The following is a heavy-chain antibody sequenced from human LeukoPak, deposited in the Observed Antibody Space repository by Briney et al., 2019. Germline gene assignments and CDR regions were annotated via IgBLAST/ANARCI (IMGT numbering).Heavy chain of an antibody. Sequence: GGSLRLSCAASGFTFSNAWMSWVRQAPGKGLEWVGRIKSKNDGGTTDYAAPVKGIITISRYDSNNTLYLQMNSLKTEDTAVYYCTTESSISNIVGATHFDYWGQGTLVTVSS. D-gene: IGHD1-26*01. CDR1: GFTFSNAW. CDR2: IKSKNDGGTT. V-gene: IGHV3-15*01. J-gene: IGHJ4*02. CDR3: TTESSISNIVGATHFDY.